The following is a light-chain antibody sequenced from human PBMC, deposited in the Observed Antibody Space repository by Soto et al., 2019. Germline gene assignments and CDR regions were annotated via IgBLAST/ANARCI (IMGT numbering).Light chain of an antibody. J-gene: IGKJ4*01. CDR2: DAS. Sequence: EIVSTHSPVTLSLSPGERATLSCRASQTIRSDLAWYQQKPGQAPRLLISDASTRATSIPARFNGSGSGTEFTLAISSLQSEDFAIYYCHQYNTWPLTFGGGTKVDI. CDR1: QTIRSD. V-gene: IGKV3-15*01. CDR3: HQYNTWPLT.